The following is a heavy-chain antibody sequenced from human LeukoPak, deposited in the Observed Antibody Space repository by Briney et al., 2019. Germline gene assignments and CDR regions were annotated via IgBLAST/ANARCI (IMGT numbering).Heavy chain of an antibody. V-gene: IGHV1-2*06. D-gene: IGHD6-19*01. CDR1: GYTFTGYY. Sequence: GASVKVSCKASGYTFTGYYMHWVRQAPGQGLEWMGRINPNSGGTNYAQKFQGRVTMTRDTSISTAYMELSRLRSDDTAVYYRASDIAVAGRNWFDPWGQGTLVTVSS. CDR2: INPNSGGT. CDR3: ASDIAVAGRNWFDP. J-gene: IGHJ5*02.